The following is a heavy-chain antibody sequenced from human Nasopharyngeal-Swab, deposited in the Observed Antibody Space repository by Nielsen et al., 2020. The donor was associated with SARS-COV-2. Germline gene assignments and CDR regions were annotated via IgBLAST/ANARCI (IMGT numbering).Heavy chain of an antibody. CDR2: ISKDGSSQ. CDR3: ASKVETLHAFDV. D-gene: IGHD2-21*02. CDR1: GFTFGDFS. J-gene: IGHJ3*01. Sequence: GGSMRYSCVAYGFTFGDFSMHWVRQAPGKGLEWVAVISKDGSSQYYADFVKGRFTISRDNPKKTLSLQMNSLRLEDTAVYFCASKVETLHAFDVWGQGTMVTVSS. V-gene: IGHV3-30*04.